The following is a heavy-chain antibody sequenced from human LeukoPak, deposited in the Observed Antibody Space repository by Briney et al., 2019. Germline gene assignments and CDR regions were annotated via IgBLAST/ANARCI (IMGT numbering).Heavy chain of an antibody. CDR1: GFTFSNFW. V-gene: IGHV3-7*01. CDR3: ARRWGVTTDWYFDL. J-gene: IGHJ2*01. Sequence: GGSLRLSCAASGFTFSNFWMNWVRQAPGKGVEWVANIKHDGNEKYYVDSVKGRFTISRDNAKNSLYLQMNSLRVEDTAVYYCARRWGVTTDWYFDLWGRGTLVTVSS. D-gene: IGHD4-17*01. CDR2: IKHDGNEK.